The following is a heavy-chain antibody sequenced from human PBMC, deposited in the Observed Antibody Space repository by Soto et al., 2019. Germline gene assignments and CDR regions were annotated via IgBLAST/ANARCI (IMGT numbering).Heavy chain of an antibody. CDR3: ERENPVDGMDV. CDR2: IYYSGSA. J-gene: IGHJ6*02. V-gene: IGHV4-30-4*01. CDR1: GGSISSGDYY. Sequence: SETLSLTCTVSGGSISSGDYYWSWIRQPPGKGLEWIGYIYYSGSAYYNPSLKSRVTISVDTSKNQFSLKLSSVTAADTAVYYCERENPVDGMDVWGQGTTVTVSS.